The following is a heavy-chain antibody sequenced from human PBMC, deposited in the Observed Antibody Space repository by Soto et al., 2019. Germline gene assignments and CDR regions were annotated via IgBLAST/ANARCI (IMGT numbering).Heavy chain of an antibody. D-gene: IGHD4-17*01. V-gene: IGHV1-69*01. Sequence: QVQLVQSGAEVKKPGSSLNVSCKASVVTFSSYAISWVRQAPGQGLEWMGGIIPIFGTANYAQKFQGRVTIPADESTSTAYMELSSLRSEDTAVYYCARDPGLRLRWFDPWGQGTLVTVSS. CDR2: IIPIFGTA. CDR1: VVTFSSYA. CDR3: ARDPGLRLRWFDP. J-gene: IGHJ5*02.